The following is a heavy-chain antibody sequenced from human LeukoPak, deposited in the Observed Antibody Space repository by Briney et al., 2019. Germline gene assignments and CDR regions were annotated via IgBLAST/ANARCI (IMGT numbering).Heavy chain of an antibody. Sequence: ASVKVSCKASGGTFSSYAISWVRQAPGQGLEWMGRIIPIFGIANYAQKFQGRVTITADKSTSTAYMELSSLRSEDTAVYYCAGLVPTDYYFDYWGQGTLVTVSS. CDR2: IIPIFGIA. CDR3: AGLVPTDYYFDY. J-gene: IGHJ4*02. D-gene: IGHD2-2*01. V-gene: IGHV1-69*04. CDR1: GGTFSSYA.